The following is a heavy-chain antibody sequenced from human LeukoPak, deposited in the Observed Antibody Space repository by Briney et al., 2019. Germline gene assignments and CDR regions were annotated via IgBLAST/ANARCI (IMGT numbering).Heavy chain of an antibody. CDR3: AADGPFGGYDFDY. CDR2: IVVGSGDT. V-gene: IGHV1-58*01. D-gene: IGHD5-12*01. CDR1: GFTFTSSA. Sequence: GASVKVSCTASGFTFTSSAVQWVRQARGQRLEWIGWIVVGSGDTNYAQKFQERVTITRDMSTSTAYMELSSLRSEDTAVYYCAADGPFGGYDFDYWGQGTLVTVSS. J-gene: IGHJ4*02.